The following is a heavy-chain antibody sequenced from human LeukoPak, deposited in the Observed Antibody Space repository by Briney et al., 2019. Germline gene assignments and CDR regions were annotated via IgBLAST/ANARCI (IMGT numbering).Heavy chain of an antibody. CDR3: ARDRSLRYFDWGGNRYYYYYYYMDV. CDR1: GYTFTGYY. V-gene: IGHV1-2*02. Sequence: GASVKVSCKASGYTFTGYYMHWVRQAPGQGLEWMGWINPNSGGTNYAQKFQGRVTMTRDTSISTAYMELSRLRSDDTAVYYCARDRSLRYFDWGGNRYYYYYYYMDVWGKGTTVTVSS. D-gene: IGHD3-9*01. J-gene: IGHJ6*03. CDR2: INPNSGGT.